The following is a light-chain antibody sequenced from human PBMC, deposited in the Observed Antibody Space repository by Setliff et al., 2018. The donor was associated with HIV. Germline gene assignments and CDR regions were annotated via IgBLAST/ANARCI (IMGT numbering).Light chain of an antibody. Sequence: QSVLAQPRSVSGSPGQSVTISCTGTNSDIGTYNYVSWYQQHPGKAPKLMIYDVTKRPSGVPDRFSGSKSVNTASLTISGLQTDDEADYYCCSYAGSSVSYVFGTGTKATV. CDR1: NSDIGTYNY. CDR3: CSYAGSSVSYV. V-gene: IGLV2-11*01. CDR2: DVT. J-gene: IGLJ1*01.